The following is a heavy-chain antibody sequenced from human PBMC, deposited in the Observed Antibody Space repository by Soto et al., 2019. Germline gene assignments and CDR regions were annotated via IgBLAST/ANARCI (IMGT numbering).Heavy chain of an antibody. CDR3: ARGQSGSYRSPFDS. D-gene: IGHD1-26*01. CDR1: GGSISSYY. J-gene: IGHJ4*02. Sequence: QVQLQESGPGLVKPSETLSLTCTVSGGSISSYYWNWIRQPPGKGLEWIGYLHYTGNTDFNASLKSRVTISLDTSKNQFSLKLTAVTAADTAMYFWARGQSGSYRSPFDSWGQGTLVTVSS. CDR2: LHYTGNT. V-gene: IGHV4-59*01.